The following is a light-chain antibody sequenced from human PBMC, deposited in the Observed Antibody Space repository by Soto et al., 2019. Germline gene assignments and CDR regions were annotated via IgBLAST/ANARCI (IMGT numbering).Light chain of an antibody. V-gene: IGLV2-14*03. Sequence: QSALTQPASVSGSPGQSITISCTGTSSDVGGYNYVSWYQHHPGKAPKLIIYDVTNRPSGVSNPFSGSKSGNTASLTISGLQPEDEADYYCSSYTISNIRQIVFGTGTKVT. CDR1: SSDVGGYNY. J-gene: IGLJ1*01. CDR2: DVT. CDR3: SSYTISNIRQIV.